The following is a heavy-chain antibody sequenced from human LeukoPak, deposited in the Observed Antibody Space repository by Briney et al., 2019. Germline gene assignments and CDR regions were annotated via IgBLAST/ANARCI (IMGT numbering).Heavy chain of an antibody. D-gene: IGHD3-10*01. J-gene: IGHJ4*02. V-gene: IGHV3-30*14. Sequence: GRSLRLSCAASGFTFDRYPMHWVRQAPGKGLEWVALISYDGSYKFYGDSVKGRFTISRDNTKNMLILEMNCLRVDDTAVYYCAGWRGHHSGTFSGPLDYWGQGTLVTVSS. CDR3: AGWRGHHSGTFSGPLDY. CDR1: GFTFDRYP. CDR2: ISYDGSYK.